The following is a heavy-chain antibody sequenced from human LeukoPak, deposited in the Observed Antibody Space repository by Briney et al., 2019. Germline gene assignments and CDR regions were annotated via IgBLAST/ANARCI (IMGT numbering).Heavy chain of an antibody. Sequence: SETLSLTCTVSGCSISSYYWGWIRQPPGKGLEWVGGIYYSGSTYYNPSLKSRVTISVDTSKNQFSLKLSSVTAADTAVYYCARLLIGGPYYYYGMDVWGQGTTVTVSS. CDR2: IYYSGST. CDR1: GCSISSYY. D-gene: IGHD2-21*01. V-gene: IGHV4-39*01. CDR3: ARLLIGGPYYYYGMDV. J-gene: IGHJ6*02.